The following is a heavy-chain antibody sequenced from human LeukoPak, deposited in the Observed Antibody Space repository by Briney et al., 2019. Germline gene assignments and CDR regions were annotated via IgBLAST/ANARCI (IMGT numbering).Heavy chain of an antibody. CDR2: INTNTGNP. Sequence: ASVKASCKASGYTFTSYAMNWVRQAPGQGLEWMGWINTNTGNPTYAQGFTGRFVFSLDTSVSTAYLQISSLKAEDTAVYYCARLYCSSTSCQKAGMDYYGMDVWGQGTTVTVSS. D-gene: IGHD2-2*01. CDR3: ARLYCSSTSCQKAGMDYYGMDV. V-gene: IGHV7-4-1*02. J-gene: IGHJ6*02. CDR1: GYTFTSYA.